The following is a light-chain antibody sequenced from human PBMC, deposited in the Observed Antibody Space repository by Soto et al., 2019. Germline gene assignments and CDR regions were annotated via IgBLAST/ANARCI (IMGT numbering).Light chain of an antibody. CDR2: SNG. J-gene: IGLJ3*02. V-gene: IGLV1-40*01. Sequence: QSVLTQPPSVSGAPGQRVTISYTGSSSNIGAGYDVHWYQQLPGTAPKLLIYSNGNRPSGVPDRFSGSKSGTSASLAITGLQAEDEADYYCQSYDSSLSGSGVFGGGTKLTVL. CDR1: SSNIGAGYD. CDR3: QSYDSSLSGSGV.